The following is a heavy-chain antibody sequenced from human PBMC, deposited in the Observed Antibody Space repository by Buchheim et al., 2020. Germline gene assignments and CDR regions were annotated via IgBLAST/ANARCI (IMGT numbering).Heavy chain of an antibody. Sequence: EVQLLESGGGLVQPGGSLRLSCAASGFTFSSYAMSWVRQAPGKGLEWVSAISGSGGSTYYADSVKGRFTISRDNSKNTLCLQMNSLRAEDTAVYYCAKDLYYDILTDQNWFDPWGQGTL. CDR3: AKDLYYDILTDQNWFDP. J-gene: IGHJ5*02. CDR1: GFTFSSYA. D-gene: IGHD3-9*01. V-gene: IGHV3-23*01. CDR2: ISGSGGST.